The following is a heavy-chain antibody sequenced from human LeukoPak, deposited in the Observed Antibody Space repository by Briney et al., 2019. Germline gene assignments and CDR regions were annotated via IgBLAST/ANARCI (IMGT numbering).Heavy chain of an antibody. D-gene: IGHD1-14*01. Sequence: ASVKVSCKASGYTFTGYYMHWVRQAPGQGLEWMAWINPNSGATDYAQKFQGRVTMTRDTSTSTAYMELSRLRSDDTAVYYCARLNGNHFDYWGQGTLVNVSS. CDR2: INPNSGAT. CDR3: ARLNGNHFDY. CDR1: GYTFTGYY. V-gene: IGHV1-2*02. J-gene: IGHJ4*02.